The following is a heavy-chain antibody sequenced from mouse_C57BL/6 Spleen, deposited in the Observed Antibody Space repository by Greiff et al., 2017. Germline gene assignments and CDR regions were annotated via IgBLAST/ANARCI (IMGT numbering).Heavy chain of an antibody. V-gene: IGHV5-16*01. Sequence: EVKVVESEGGLVQPGSSMKLSCTASGFTFSDYYMAWVRQVPEKGLEWVANINYDGSSTYYLDSLKSRFIISRDNAKNILYLQMSSLKSEDTATYYCARALYGSLDYWGQGTTLTVSS. CDR2: INYDGSST. D-gene: IGHD1-1*01. CDR1: GFTFSDYY. CDR3: ARALYGSLDY. J-gene: IGHJ2*01.